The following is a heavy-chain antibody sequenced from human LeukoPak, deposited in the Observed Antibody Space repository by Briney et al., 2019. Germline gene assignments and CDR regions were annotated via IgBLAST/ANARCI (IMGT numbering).Heavy chain of an antibody. J-gene: IGHJ5*02. CDR3: ATGLVGGNSVLVDGWT. CDR2: IIPIFGTT. Sequence: SVKVSCKASGGTFSSYAISWVRQAPGQGLEWMGGIIPIFGTTNYAQKFQGRVTMTEDTSTDTAYMELSSLRSEDTAVYYCATGLVGGNSVLVDGWTWGQGTLVTVSS. D-gene: IGHD4-23*01. CDR1: GGTFSSYA. V-gene: IGHV1-69*06.